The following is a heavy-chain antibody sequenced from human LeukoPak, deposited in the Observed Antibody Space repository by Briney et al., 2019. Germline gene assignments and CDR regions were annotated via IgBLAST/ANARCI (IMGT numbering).Heavy chain of an antibody. Sequence: ASVKVSCKASGYTFTGYYMHWVRQAPGQGLEWMGWINPNSGGTNYAQKFQGWVTMTRDTSISTAYMELSRLRSDDTAVYYCARGYDILTGHYDLGYWGQGTLVTVSS. CDR1: GYTFTGYY. V-gene: IGHV1-2*04. D-gene: IGHD3-9*01. CDR3: ARGYDILTGHYDLGY. CDR2: INPNSGGT. J-gene: IGHJ4*02.